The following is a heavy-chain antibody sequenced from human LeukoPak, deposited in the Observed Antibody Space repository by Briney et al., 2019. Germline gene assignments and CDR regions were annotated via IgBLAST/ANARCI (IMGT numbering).Heavy chain of an antibody. CDR3: ARVPRFATVTTQGVNSGYFDL. D-gene: IGHD4-17*01. V-gene: IGHV4-38-2*02. Sequence: PSETLSLTCTVSGYSISSGYYWGWIRQPPGKGLEGIGSIYHSGSTYYNPSLKSRVTISVDTSKNQFSLKLSSVAAADTAVYYCARVPRFATVTTQGVNSGYFDLWGRGTLVTVSS. CDR2: IYHSGST. CDR1: GYSISSGYY. J-gene: IGHJ2*01.